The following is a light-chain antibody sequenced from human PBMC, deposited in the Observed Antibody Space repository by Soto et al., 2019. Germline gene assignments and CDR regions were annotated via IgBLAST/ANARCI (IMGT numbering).Light chain of an antibody. CDR1: QSVSSSY. V-gene: IGKV3D-20*02. J-gene: IGKJ5*01. CDR2: GAS. Sequence: EIVFTQSPSTVSFSPGERATLSCRASQSVSSSYLAWYQLKPGQAPRLLIYGASSRAIGIPDRFSGSGSGTDFTLTISRLDPEDFAVYYCQQRHMWPITFGQGTRLEIK. CDR3: QQRHMWPIT.